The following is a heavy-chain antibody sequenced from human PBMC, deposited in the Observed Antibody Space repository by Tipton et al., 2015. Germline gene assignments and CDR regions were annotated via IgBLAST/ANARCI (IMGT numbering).Heavy chain of an antibody. D-gene: IGHD3-10*01. V-gene: IGHV4-61*01. CDR2: ISYTDGA. J-gene: IGHJ4*02. CDR3: ARHRGVGGLADY. Sequence: TLSLTCTVSGGSVTSGSYYWSWIRQPPGKGLEWIGYISYTDGAHYNPALKSRVTISVDTSKNQFSLTLNSVAAADTAVYYCARHRGVGGLADYWGRGTLVTVSS. CDR1: GGSVTSGSYY.